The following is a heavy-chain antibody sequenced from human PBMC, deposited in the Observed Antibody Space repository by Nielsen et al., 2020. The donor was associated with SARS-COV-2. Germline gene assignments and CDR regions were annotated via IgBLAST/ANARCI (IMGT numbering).Heavy chain of an antibody. D-gene: IGHD3-22*01. J-gene: IGHJ4*02. V-gene: IGHV4-39*07. CDR1: GGSISSSSYY. Sequence: SETLSLTCTVSGGSISSSSYYWGWIRQPPGKGLEWIGSIYYSGSTYYNPSLKSRVTISVDTSKNQFSLKLGSVTAADTAVYYCALVRVVNFVRYFDYWGQGTLVTVSS. CDR2: IYYSGST. CDR3: ALVRVVNFVRYFDY.